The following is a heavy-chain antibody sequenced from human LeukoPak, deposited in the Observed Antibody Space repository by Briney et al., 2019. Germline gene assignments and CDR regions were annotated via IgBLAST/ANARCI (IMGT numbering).Heavy chain of an antibody. J-gene: IGHJ6*03. D-gene: IGHD3-10*01. V-gene: IGHV1-46*01. CDR3: ARGISGSYYYYYMDV. Sequence: ASVKVSCKASGYTFTSYYMHWVRQAPGQGLEWMGIINPSGGSTSYAPKFQGRVTMTRDTSISTAYMELSSLRSDDTAVFYCARGISGSYYYYYMDVWGKGTTVTVSS. CDR2: INPSGGST. CDR1: GYTFTSYY.